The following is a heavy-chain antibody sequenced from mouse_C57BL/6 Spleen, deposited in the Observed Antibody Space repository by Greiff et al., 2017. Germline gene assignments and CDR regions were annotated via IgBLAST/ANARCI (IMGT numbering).Heavy chain of an antibody. CDR1: GYSFTDYN. CDR2: INPNYGTT. Sequence: EVKLMESGPELVKPGASVKISCKASGYSFTDYNMNWVKQSNGKSLEWIGVINPNYGTTSYNQKFKGKATLTVDQSSSTAYMQLNSLTSEDSAVYYCAKGQLRLPYFDYWGQGTTLTVSS. D-gene: IGHD3-2*02. CDR3: AKGQLRLPYFDY. J-gene: IGHJ2*01. V-gene: IGHV1-39*01.